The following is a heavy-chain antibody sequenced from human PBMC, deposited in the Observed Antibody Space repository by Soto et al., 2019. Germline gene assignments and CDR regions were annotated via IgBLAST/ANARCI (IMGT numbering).Heavy chain of an antibody. Sequence: QVQLQESGPGLVKPSGALSLTCAVSGGSISNNNCWNWVRQPPGKGLEWIGEIYHSGTANYNPSLKSRVTISVDKSNTQFSLTLNSVTAADTAVYYCARRRITTFGVVITGYGMDVWGQGTTVTVSS. CDR3: ARRRITTFGVVITGYGMDV. D-gene: IGHD3-3*01. CDR2: IYHSGTA. J-gene: IGHJ6*02. V-gene: IGHV4-4*02. CDR1: GGSISNNNC.